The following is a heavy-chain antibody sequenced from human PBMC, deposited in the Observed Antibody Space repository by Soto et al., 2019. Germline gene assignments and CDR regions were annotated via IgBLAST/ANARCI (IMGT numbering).Heavy chain of an antibody. CDR3: TTGFLAYGDYVRASA. CDR1: GFTFSNAW. D-gene: IGHD4-17*01. J-gene: IGHJ6*02. V-gene: IGHV3-15*01. Sequence: PGGSLSLSCAASGFTFSNAWMSWVRQAPGKGLEWVGRIKSKTDGGTTDYAAPVKGRFTISRDDSKNTLYLQMNSLKTEDTAVYYCTTGFLAYGDYVRASAWGQGTTVTVSS. CDR2: IKSKTDGGTT.